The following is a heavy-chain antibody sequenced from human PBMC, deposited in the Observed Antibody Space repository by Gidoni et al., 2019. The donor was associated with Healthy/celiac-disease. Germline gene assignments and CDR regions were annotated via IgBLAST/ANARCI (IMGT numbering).Heavy chain of an antibody. V-gene: IGHV3-23*01. CDR3: AKDLSRLWYWSGGSCYDGWFDP. D-gene: IGHD2-15*01. Sequence: EVQLLESGGGLVQLGGSLRLSCAASGFTFSSYAFSWVRQAPGKGLEWVSAISGSGGSTYCEDSVKGRFTISKDNAKNTLYLQMNSLRAEDTAVYYCAKDLSRLWYWSGGSCYDGWFDPWGQGTLVTISS. CDR1: GFTFSSYA. CDR2: ISGSGGST. J-gene: IGHJ5*02.